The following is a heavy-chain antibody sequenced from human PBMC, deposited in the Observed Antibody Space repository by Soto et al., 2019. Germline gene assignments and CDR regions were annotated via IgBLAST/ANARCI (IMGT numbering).Heavy chain of an antibody. Sequence: QVQLVQSGAEVKKPGASVKVSCKASGYTFTSYAMHWVRQAPGQRLEWMGWINAGNGNTKYSHNFKGRVPITRDTPASTADMELSSLRSEDTAVDSFARSSDYGDYYYYYYIDVCGNGTTVTVAS. CDR2: INAGNGNT. V-gene: IGHV1-3*01. D-gene: IGHD4-17*01. J-gene: IGHJ6*03. CDR3: ARSSDYGDYYYYYYIDV. CDR1: GYTFTSYA.